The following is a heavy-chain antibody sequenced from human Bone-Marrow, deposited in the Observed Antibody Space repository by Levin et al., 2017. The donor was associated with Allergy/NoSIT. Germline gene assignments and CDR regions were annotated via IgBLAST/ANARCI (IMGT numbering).Heavy chain of an antibody. Sequence: PGGSLRLSCAASGFTFSSYGMHWVRQAPGKGLEWVAVIWYDGSNKYYADSVKGRFTISRDNSKNTLYLQMNSLRAEDTAVYYCARDAPNYYDRLNWLGGLPFDPWGQGTLVTVSS. V-gene: IGHV3-33*01. CDR1: GFTFSSYG. J-gene: IGHJ5*02. D-gene: IGHD3-22*01. CDR2: IWYDGSNK. CDR3: ARDAPNYYDRLNWLGGLPFDP.